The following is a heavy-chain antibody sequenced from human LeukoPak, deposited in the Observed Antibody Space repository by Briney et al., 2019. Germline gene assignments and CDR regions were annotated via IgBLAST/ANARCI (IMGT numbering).Heavy chain of an antibody. CDR2: INPNSGGT. CDR3: ASGGFGELSLINWFDP. D-gene: IGHD3-10*01. Sequence: GSSVKVSCKASGGTFSSYAISWVRQAPGQGLEWMGWINPNSGGTNYAQKFQGRVTMTRDTSISTAYMELSRLRSDDTAVYYCASGGFGELSLINWFDPWGQGTLVTVSS. V-gene: IGHV1-2*02. CDR1: GGTFSSYA. J-gene: IGHJ5*02.